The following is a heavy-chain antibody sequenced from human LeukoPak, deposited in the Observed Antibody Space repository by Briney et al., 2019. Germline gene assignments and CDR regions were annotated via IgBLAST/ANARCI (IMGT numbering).Heavy chain of an antibody. D-gene: IGHD1-26*01. Sequence: PGGSLRLSCAASGFTFSSYGMHWVRQAPGKGLEWVTVIRYDGNNKYFADSVKGRFTISRDNSKNTLYLQMNGLRAEDTAVYYCAKNILVGATVEAFDIWGQGTMVTVSS. CDR1: GFTFSSYG. V-gene: IGHV3-30*02. J-gene: IGHJ3*02. CDR3: AKNILVGATVEAFDI. CDR2: IRYDGNNK.